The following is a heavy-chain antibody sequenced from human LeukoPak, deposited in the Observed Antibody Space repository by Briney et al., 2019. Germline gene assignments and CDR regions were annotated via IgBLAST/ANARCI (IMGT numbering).Heavy chain of an antibody. CDR1: GGSISSSNW. J-gene: IGHJ4*02. D-gene: IGHD6-19*01. CDR3: ARYDVGWYYFDY. CDR2: IYHSGST. V-gene: IGHV4-4*02. Sequence: SETLSLTCVVSGGSISSSNWWSWVRPPPEKGLEWIGGIYHSGSTNYNPSLKSRVTISVDKSKNQFSLKLSSVTAADTAVYYCARYDVGWYYFDYWGQGTLVTVSS.